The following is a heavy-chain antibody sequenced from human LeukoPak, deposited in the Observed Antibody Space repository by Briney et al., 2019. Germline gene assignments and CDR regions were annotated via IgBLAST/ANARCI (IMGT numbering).Heavy chain of an antibody. D-gene: IGHD1-20*01. V-gene: IGHV1-18*01. CDR1: GYTFTRYG. J-gene: IGHJ4*02. CDR3: ARDGTYNWNDVGFDY. Sequence: APVKVSCKASGYTFTRYGISWVRQAPGQGLEWMGWISAYNGNTNYAQKLQGRVTMTTDTSTSTAYMELRSLRSDDTAVYYCARDGTYNWNDVGFDYWGQGTLVTVSS. CDR2: ISAYNGNT.